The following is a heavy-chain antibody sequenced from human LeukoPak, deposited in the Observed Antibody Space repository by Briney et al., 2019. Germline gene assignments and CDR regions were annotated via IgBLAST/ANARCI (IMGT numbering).Heavy chain of an antibody. CDR3: ARDHIVVVPAAISWFDP. V-gene: IGHV4-4*07. D-gene: IGHD2-2*01. Sequence: SEILSLTCTVSGGSISSYYWSWIRQPAGKGLEWIGRIYTSGSTNYNPSLKSRVTMSVDTSKNQFSLKLSSVTAADTAVYYCARDHIVVVPAAISWFDPWGQGTLVTVSS. CDR2: IYTSGST. CDR1: GGSISSYY. J-gene: IGHJ5*02.